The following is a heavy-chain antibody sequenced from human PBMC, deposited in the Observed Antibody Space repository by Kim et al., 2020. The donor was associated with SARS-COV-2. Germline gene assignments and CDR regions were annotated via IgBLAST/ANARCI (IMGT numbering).Heavy chain of an antibody. J-gene: IGHJ4*02. V-gene: IGHV4-31*03. CDR3: ARSRAIYGSGTAPFDY. Sequence: SETLSLSCTVSGGSISSGGYYWSWIRQHPGKGLEWIGYIYYSGSTSYNPSLKSRVTISVDTSKNQFSLKRSSVTAADTAVYYCARSRAIYGSGTAPFDYWGQGTLVNVSS. D-gene: IGHD3-10*01. CDR2: IYYSGST. CDR1: GGSISSGGYY.